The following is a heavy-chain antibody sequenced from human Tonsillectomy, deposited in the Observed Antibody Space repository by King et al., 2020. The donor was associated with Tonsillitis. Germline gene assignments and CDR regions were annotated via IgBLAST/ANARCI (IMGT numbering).Heavy chain of an antibody. J-gene: IGHJ4*02. V-gene: IGHV4-39*01. D-gene: IGHD6-13*01. CDR2: IYYSGST. Sequence: LQLQESGPGLVKPSETLSLNCPVSGGSISNINYYWGWIRQPPGKGLEWIGIIYYSGSTYYNPSLKSRVTISVDTSKNQFSLKLSSVTAADTAVYYCASRIPASGCFDYWGQGTLVTVSS. CDR1: GGSISNINYY. CDR3: ASRIPASGCFDY.